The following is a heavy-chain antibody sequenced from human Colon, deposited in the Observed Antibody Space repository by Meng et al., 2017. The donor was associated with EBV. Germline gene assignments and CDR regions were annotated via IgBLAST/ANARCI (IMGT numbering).Heavy chain of an antibody. D-gene: IGHD2-21*01. V-gene: IGHV4-30-4*01. CDR3: ASFDHIPRRNYFDY. CDR1: GGSMSSGNYY. CDR2: IHHSGSA. Sequence: QWQLQESGPGLVEPSPTLSLTCTVSGGSMSSGNYYWSWIRQPPGKGLEWIGYIHHSGSAYYNPSLKSRVSISVDTSKNQFSLNLNSMTAADTAVYYCASFDHIPRRNYFDYWGQGTLVTVSS. J-gene: IGHJ4*02.